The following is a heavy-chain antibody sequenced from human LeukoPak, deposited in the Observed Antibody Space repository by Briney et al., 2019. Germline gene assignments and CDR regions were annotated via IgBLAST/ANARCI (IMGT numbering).Heavy chain of an antibody. D-gene: IGHD3-16*01. CDR3: AKSRFPYRDY. V-gene: IGHV4-59*08. Sequence: SETLSLTCTVSGGSISSDYSCWIRQPPGKGLEYIGYIYYSGTTKYNPSLKSRVTLSLDTSKNQFSLRLSSVTAADTAIYYCAKSRFPYRDYWGQGTLVTVSA. CDR2: IYYSGTT. J-gene: IGHJ4*02. CDR1: GGSISSDY.